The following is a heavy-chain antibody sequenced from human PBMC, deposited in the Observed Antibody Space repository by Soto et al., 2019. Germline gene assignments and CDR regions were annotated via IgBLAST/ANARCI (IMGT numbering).Heavy chain of an antibody. D-gene: IGHD3-10*01. CDR2: ISSSGDST. V-gene: IGHV3-23*01. CDR3: AKIRGYYDSASRWDAFGI. Sequence: EVQLLESGGGLVQPGGSLRLSCVASGFTFTRHAMSWVRQAPGKGLEWVSGISSSGDSTNYADSVKGRFTISRDSSKNTVDLQMSSLRAEDTAVYHCAKIRGYYDSASRWDAFGIWGQGTMVTVSS. CDR1: GFTFTRHA. J-gene: IGHJ3*02.